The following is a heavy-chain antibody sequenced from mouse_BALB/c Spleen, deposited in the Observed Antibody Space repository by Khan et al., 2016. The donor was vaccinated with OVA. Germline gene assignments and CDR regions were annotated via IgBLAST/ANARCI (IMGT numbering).Heavy chain of an antibody. CDR3: AKGVWSYYYTLDY. CDR1: GFSLSDYG. V-gene: IGHV2-6-5*01. Sequence: VQLVESGPGLVAPSQNLSLTCTVSGFSLSDYGVNWIRQPPGKGLEWLGVIWGGGSTYYNSDLKSRLSISKDNSKSQVFLKMSSLQSDDTAMFYCAKGVWSYYYTLDYWGQGTSVTVSS. J-gene: IGHJ4*01. CDR2: IWGGGST.